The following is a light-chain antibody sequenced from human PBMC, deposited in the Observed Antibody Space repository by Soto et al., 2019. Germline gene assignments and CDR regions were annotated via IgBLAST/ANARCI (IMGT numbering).Light chain of an antibody. CDR2: DAS. CDR3: LQHNSYPRT. J-gene: IGKJ1*01. CDR1: QSINRW. Sequence: DIQMSQSPSSLSASIGDSVTITCRASQSINRWLAWYQQKPGRAPKLLIYDASSLQSGVPSRFSGSGSGTDFSLIISLLQPEDSATYFCLQHNSYPRTFGQGTKVDIK. V-gene: IGKV1-5*01.